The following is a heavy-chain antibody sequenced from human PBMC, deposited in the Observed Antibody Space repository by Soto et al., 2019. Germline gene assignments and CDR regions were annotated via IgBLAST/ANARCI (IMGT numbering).Heavy chain of an antibody. J-gene: IGHJ6*02. V-gene: IGHV3-30-3*01. Sequence: PGGSLRLSCAASGFTFSSYAMHWVRQAPGKGLEWVAVISYDGSNKYYADSVKGRFTISRDNSKNTLYLQMNSLRAEDTAVYYCAREDRGVYYYYGMDVWGQGTKVTVSS. CDR2: ISYDGSNK. CDR1: GFTFSSYA. CDR3: AREDRGVYYYYGMDV. D-gene: IGHD2-15*01.